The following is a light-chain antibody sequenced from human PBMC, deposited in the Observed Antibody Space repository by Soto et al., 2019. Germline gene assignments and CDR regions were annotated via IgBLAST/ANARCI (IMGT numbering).Light chain of an antibody. CDR2: KAS. Sequence: DIRMTQSHSKISAAVRERDDITCRCSQSVNSWVAWYQQKPGRAPKVLIHKASSLESGVPSRFSGSGSATEVSLTIISLQPDDFATYYCQHYDNFPWTFGQGTKVDIK. V-gene: IGKV1-5*03. CDR3: QHYDNFPWT. CDR1: QSVNSW. J-gene: IGKJ1*01.